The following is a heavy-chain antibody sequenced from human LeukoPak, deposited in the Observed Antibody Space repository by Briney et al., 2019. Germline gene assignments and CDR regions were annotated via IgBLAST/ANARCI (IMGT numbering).Heavy chain of an antibody. CDR1: GFTFSSYW. CDR3: ARESRTFDS. Sequence: GGSLRLSCAASGFTFSSYWMTWVRQAPGKGLEWVANIKHNGDELNYVDSVEDRFTISRGSAKNSLYLHMTSLRAEDTAVYYCARESRTFDSWGQGTLVTVSS. V-gene: IGHV3-7*01. J-gene: IGHJ4*02. CDR2: IKHNGDEL.